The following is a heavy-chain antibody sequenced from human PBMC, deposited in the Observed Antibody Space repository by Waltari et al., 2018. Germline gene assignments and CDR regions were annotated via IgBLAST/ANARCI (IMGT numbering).Heavy chain of an antibody. V-gene: IGHV3-66*01. J-gene: IGHJ5*02. CDR2: IYRNETT. Sequence: DVQLVESGGGLVRPGGSLRLSCSASGFIVGPPYMAWIRQAPGKGLEWVSIIYRNETTYYTDSVKNRFTISRDTSKNIVYLQMKSLRVEDTAMYYCGRSNYGDYWFDPWGQGTLVSVSS. D-gene: IGHD4-17*01. CDR1: GFIVGPPY. CDR3: GRSNYGDYWFDP.